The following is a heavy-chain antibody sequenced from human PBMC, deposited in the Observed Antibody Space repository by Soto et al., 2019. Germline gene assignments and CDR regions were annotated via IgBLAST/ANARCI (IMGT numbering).Heavy chain of an antibody. CDR1: GYTFTSYG. V-gene: IGHV1-18*01. CDR3: ARVMITFGGVIAKNYFDY. CDR2: ISAYNGNT. J-gene: IGHJ4*02. D-gene: IGHD3-16*02. Sequence: GASVKVSCTASGYTFTSYGISWVRQAPGQGLEWMGWISAYNGNTNYAQKLQGRVTMTTDTSTSTAYMELRSLRSDDTAVYYCARVMITFGGVIAKNYFDYWGQGTLVTVSS.